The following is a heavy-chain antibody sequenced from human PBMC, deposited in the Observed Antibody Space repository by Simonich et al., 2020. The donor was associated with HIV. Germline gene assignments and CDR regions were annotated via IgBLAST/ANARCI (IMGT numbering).Heavy chain of an antibody. D-gene: IGHD3-3*01. Sequence: QVQLQESGPGLVKPSETLSLTCAVSGYSISSGYYWGWIRQPPGKGLEWIGSIYNSGSTYYNPSLKSRVTISVDTSKNQFSLKLSSVTAADTAVYYCARNNFWSGWLFDYWGQGTLVTVSS. CDR1: GYSISSGYY. CDR3: ARNNFWSGWLFDY. V-gene: IGHV4-38-2*01. J-gene: IGHJ4*02. CDR2: IYNSGST.